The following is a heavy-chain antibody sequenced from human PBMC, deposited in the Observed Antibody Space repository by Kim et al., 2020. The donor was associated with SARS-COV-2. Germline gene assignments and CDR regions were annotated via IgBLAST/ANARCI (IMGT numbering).Heavy chain of an antibody. Sequence: GGSLRLSCVASGFTFSVASIHWVRQASGKGLEWVGRIRSKANTYATAYAASVKGRFSISRDDSKNTAYLQMNSLKTEDTAVYYCTIVPGTTLAFWDAFD. CDR2: IRSKANTYAT. D-gene: IGHD1-1*01. V-gene: IGHV3-73*01. CDR1: GFTFSVAS. CDR3: TIVPGTTLAFWDAFD. J-gene: IGHJ3*02.